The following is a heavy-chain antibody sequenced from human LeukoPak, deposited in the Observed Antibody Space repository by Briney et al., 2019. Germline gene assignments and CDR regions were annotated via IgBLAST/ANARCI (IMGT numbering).Heavy chain of an antibody. Sequence: PGGSLRLSCAASGFTFSSYWMSWVRQAPGKGLEWVSNLKQDGSEKYLVDSVKGRFTISRDNAKDSLYLQMNSLRAEDTAVYYCASSDGHSDAFHIWGQGTMVTVSS. J-gene: IGHJ3*02. CDR1: GFTFSSYW. D-gene: IGHD5-24*01. V-gene: IGHV3-7*01. CDR2: LKQDGSEK. CDR3: ASSDGHSDAFHI.